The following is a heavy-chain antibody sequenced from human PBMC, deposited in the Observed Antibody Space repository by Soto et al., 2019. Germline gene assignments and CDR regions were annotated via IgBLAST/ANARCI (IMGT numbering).Heavy chain of an antibody. CDR3: AKDGRVWGSHAL. CDR2: IYSGGST. Sequence: GSLRLSCAASGFTVSSNYMNWVRQAPGKGLEWVSVIYSGGSTYYADSVKGRFTISRDNSKNTLYLQMDSLRAEDTAVYYCAKDGRVWGSHALWAQGSLVPGSS. CDR1: GFTVSSNY. J-gene: IGHJ1*01. V-gene: IGHV3-66*01. D-gene: IGHD6-6*01.